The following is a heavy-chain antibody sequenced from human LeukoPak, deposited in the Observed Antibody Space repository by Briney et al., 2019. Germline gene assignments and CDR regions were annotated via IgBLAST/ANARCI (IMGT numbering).Heavy chain of an antibody. D-gene: IGHD6-13*01. V-gene: IGHV4-31*03. Sequence: SETLSLTCTVSGGSISSGGYYWSWIRQHPGKGLEWIGYIYYSGSTYYNPSLKSRVTISVDTSKNQFSLKLSSVTAADTAVYYCARRYSSSWFWDYWGQGTLVTVSS. J-gene: IGHJ4*02. CDR1: GGSISSGGYY. CDR3: ARRYSSSWFWDY. CDR2: IYYSGST.